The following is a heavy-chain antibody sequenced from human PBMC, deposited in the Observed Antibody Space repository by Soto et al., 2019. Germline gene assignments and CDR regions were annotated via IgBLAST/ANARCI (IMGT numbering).Heavy chain of an antibody. D-gene: IGHD1-1*01. V-gene: IGHV3-48*02. CDR1: GFTLSSRS. CDR3: ARGELDRTIDY. CDR2: ISGSSTTI. J-gene: IGHJ4*02. Sequence: GGSLRLSCAASGFTLSSRSMNWVRQAPGKGLEWVAYISGSSTTIYYADSVKGRFTISRDNAKKAVYLQMNSLRDEDTAVYYCARGELDRTIDYWGQGTLVTVSA.